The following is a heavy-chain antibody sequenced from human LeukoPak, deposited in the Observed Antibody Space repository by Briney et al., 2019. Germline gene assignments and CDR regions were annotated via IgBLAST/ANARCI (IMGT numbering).Heavy chain of an antibody. CDR1: GFTFSSYA. Sequence: PGGSLRLSCAASGFTFSSYAIHWVRQAPGQGLEWVALISYDGSNKYYADFVKGRFTISRDNSKRTVYLQMNSLRGEDTAVYHCASDDASGWFAGYWGQGTLVTVSS. V-gene: IGHV3-30-3*01. CDR3: ASDDASGWFAGY. J-gene: IGHJ4*02. D-gene: IGHD6-19*01. CDR2: ISYDGSNK.